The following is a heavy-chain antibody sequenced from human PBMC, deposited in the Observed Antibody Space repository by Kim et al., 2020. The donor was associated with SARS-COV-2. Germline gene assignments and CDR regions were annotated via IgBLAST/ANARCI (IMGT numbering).Heavy chain of an antibody. J-gene: IGHJ4*02. CDR2: ISGSGGST. CDR1: GFTFSNYA. V-gene: IGHV3-23*01. Sequence: GGSLRLSCAASGFTFSNYAMSWVRQAPGKGLEWVSAISGSGGSTHYADPVKGRFTISRDNSKNTLALQMNSLRAEDTAVYFCAKDLGYCTSNSCYITTFDYWGQGTLVTVSS. D-gene: IGHD2-2*01. CDR3: AKDLGYCTSNSCYITTFDY.